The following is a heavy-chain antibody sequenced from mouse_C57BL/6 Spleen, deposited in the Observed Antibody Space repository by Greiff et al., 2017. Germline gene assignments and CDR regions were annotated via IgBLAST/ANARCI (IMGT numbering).Heavy chain of an antibody. CDR2: IHPNSGST. Sequence: VQLQQPGAELVKPGASVKLSCKASGYTFTSYWMHWVKQRPGQGLEWIGMIHPNSGSTNYNEKFKSKATLTVDKSSSTAYMQLSSLTSEDSAVYYCARSKEHDYGGYAMDDGGQGTSVTVSS. D-gene: IGHD2-4*01. CDR3: ARSKEHDYGGYAMDD. J-gene: IGHJ4*01. V-gene: IGHV1-64*01. CDR1: GYTFTSYW.